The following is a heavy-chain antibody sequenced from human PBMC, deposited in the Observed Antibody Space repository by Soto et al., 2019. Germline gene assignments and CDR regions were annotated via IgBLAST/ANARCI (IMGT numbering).Heavy chain of an antibody. CDR2: IYNGGST. CDR3: ARDGDSRAIEY. J-gene: IGHJ4*02. Sequence: EVQLMESGGGLVQPGGSLRLSCAASGFSVSTYYMSWVRQAPGKGLEWVSVIYNGGSTSYADSVKGRFTISRDNSKNTLYLQMNTLRAEDTAVYYCARDGDSRAIEYWGQGTLVTVSS. V-gene: IGHV3-53*04. CDR1: GFSVSTYY. D-gene: IGHD6-13*01.